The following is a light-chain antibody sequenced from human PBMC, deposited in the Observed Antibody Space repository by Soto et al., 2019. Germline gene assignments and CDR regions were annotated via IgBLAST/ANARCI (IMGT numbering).Light chain of an antibody. CDR3: QQYNSYPLT. Sequence: DIQMTQSPSTLSSSVGDRVTITCRASQSISSWLAGYQQKPGKAPKLLIYHASSFASGVPSRFSGSGSGTDFTLTISSLQPDDVATYYCQQYNSYPLTFGGGTKVEIK. CDR1: QSISSW. V-gene: IGKV1-5*03. CDR2: HAS. J-gene: IGKJ4*01.